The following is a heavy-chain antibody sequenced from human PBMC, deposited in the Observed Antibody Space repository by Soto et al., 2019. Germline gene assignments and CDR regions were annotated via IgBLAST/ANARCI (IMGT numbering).Heavy chain of an antibody. CDR1: GFTVSSNY. Sequence: GGSLRLSCAASGFTVSSNYMSWVRQAPGKGLEWVSVIYSGGSTYYADSGKGRITISRDNSKNTLYLQMNSLRAEDTAVYYCASDSTKYPDAFDIWGQGTMVTVSS. CDR2: IYSGGST. V-gene: IGHV3-66*01. D-gene: IGHD2-2*01. J-gene: IGHJ3*02. CDR3: ASDSTKYPDAFDI.